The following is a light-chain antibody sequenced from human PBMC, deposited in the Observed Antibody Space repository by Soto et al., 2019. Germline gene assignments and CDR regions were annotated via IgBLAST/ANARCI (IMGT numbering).Light chain of an antibody. V-gene: IGLV3-21*02. CDR1: DIGSKS. J-gene: IGLJ3*02. Sequence: SYELTQPPSVSVAPGQRARITCGGNDIGSKSVHWYQQKPGQAPELVVYEDSDRPSGIPERFSGSNSGNTATLTISRVEAGDEADFYCQVWFSSRDQVVFGGGTKVTVL. CDR2: EDS. CDR3: QVWFSSRDQVV.